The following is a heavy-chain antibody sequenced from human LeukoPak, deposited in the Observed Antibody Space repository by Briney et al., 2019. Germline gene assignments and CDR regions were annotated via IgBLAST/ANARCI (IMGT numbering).Heavy chain of an antibody. V-gene: IGHV4-34*01. CDR3: ARQQGWFDP. J-gene: IGHJ5*02. CDR1: GGSFSGYY. CDR2: INHSGST. Sequence: PSETLSLTCAVYGGSFSGYYWSWIRQPPGKGLEWIGEINHSGSTNYNPSLKSRVTMSVDTSKNQFSLKLSSVTAADTAVYYCARQQGWFDPWGQGTLVTVSS.